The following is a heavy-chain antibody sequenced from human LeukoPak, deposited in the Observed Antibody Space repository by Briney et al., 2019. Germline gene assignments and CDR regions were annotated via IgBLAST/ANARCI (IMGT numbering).Heavy chain of an antibody. Sequence: GASVKVSCKVSGYTLTELSMHWVQQAPGKGLEWMGGFDPEDGETIYAQKFQGRVTMTEDTSTDTAYMELSSLRSEDTAVYYCATRTTTVTPDFDYWGQGTLVTVSS. D-gene: IGHD4-17*01. CDR3: ATRTTTVTPDFDY. V-gene: IGHV1-24*01. CDR1: GYTLTELS. CDR2: FDPEDGET. J-gene: IGHJ4*02.